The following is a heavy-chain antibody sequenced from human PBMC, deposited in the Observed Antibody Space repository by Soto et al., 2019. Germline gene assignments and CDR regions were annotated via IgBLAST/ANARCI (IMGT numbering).Heavy chain of an antibody. D-gene: IGHD1-1*01. CDR2: INSAGGST. J-gene: IGHJ6*02. Sequence: PGGSLRLSCAASGFTFSTYSMTWVRQAPGKGLEWVSVINSAGGSTYYADSVKGRFTISRDNSKNTLYLQMNSLRVDDTAVYYCAKQLGRYYAMDVWGPGTTVTVSS. V-gene: IGHV3-23*03. CDR1: GFTFSTYS. CDR3: AKQLGRYYAMDV.